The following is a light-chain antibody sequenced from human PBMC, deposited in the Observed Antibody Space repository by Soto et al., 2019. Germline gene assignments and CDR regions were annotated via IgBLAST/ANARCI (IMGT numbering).Light chain of an antibody. J-gene: IGKJ4*01. V-gene: IGKV3-15*01. CDR3: QQYNHWPLT. Sequence: EVVMTQSPATLSVSPGERVTLSCSASQGVDSNLAWYQQKPGQAPRLLVYGASTRATDIAARFGGSGSGTEFSLTITSLQSEDFAVYYCQQYNHWPLTFGGGTKVEIK. CDR2: GAS. CDR1: QGVDSN.